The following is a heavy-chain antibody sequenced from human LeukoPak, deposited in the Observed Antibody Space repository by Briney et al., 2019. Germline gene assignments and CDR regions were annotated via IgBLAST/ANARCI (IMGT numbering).Heavy chain of an antibody. D-gene: IGHD4-11*01. CDR3: ARQGPLTTAVTTRTNPFDY. Sequence: SETLSLTCTVSAGSISSSYWSWIRQPPGKGLEWIGYIYYSGSTNYNPSLESRVTISVDTSKNQFSLKLNSVTAADTAVYYCARQGPLTTAVTTRTNPFDYWGQGTLVTVSS. V-gene: IGHV4-59*08. CDR1: AGSISSSY. J-gene: IGHJ4*02. CDR2: IYYSGST.